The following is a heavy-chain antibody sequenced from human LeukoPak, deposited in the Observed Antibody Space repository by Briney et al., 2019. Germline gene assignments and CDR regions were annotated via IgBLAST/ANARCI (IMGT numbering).Heavy chain of an antibody. CDR1: GGSISSYY. V-gene: IGHV4-59*01. CDR3: ARGGYYDFWSGTYYMDV. D-gene: IGHD3-3*01. J-gene: IGHJ6*03. CDR2: IYYSGST. Sequence: SETLSLTCTVSGGSISSYYWSWVRQPPGKGLEWIGYIYYSGSTNYNPSLKSRVTISVVTSKNQFSLKLSSVTAADTAVYYCARGGYYDFWSGTYYMDVWGKGTTVTVSS.